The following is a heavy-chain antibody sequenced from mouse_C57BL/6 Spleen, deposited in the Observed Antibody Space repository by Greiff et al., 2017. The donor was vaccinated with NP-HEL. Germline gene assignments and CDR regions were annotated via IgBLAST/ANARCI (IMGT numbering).Heavy chain of an antibody. D-gene: IGHD2-14*01. CDR2: INPNNGGT. Sequence: VQLQQSGPELVKPGASVKISCKASGYTFTDYYMNWVKQSHGKSLEWIGDINPNNGGTSYNQKFKGKATLTVDKSSSTAYMELRSLTSEDSAVYYWAGGYGGFDYWGQGTTLTVSS. J-gene: IGHJ2*01. CDR3: AGGYGGFDY. CDR1: GYTFTDYY. V-gene: IGHV1-26*01.